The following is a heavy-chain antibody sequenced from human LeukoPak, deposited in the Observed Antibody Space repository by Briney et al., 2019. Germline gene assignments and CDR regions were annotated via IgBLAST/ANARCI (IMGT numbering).Heavy chain of an antibody. CDR2: IYTSGST. D-gene: IGHD3-22*01. CDR1: GGSISSYY. V-gene: IGHV4-4*07. Sequence: SESLSLACTVSGGSISSYYWSWIRQPAGRGLGWLGRIYTSGSTNYNPSLKSRVTMSVDTSKNQFSLKLSSVTAADTAVYYCARGGSSGYYFVYFDYWGQGTLVTVSS. J-gene: IGHJ4*02. CDR3: ARGGSSGYYFVYFDY.